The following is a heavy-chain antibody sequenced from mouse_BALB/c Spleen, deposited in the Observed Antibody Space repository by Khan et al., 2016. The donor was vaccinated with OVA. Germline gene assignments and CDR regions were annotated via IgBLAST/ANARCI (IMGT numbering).Heavy chain of an antibody. CDR2: IWVSGSK. Sequence: QVQLKQSGPGLVAPSQSLSITCTVSGFSLTDYAVSWIRQPPGKGLEWLGVIWVSGSKYYNSVLKPRLSISKDNSKSQVFLKMNSRQTDDTAMYFCARDPPYYSMDYWGQGTSVTVSS. J-gene: IGHJ4*01. V-gene: IGHV2-6-5*01. CDR1: GFSLTDYA. CDR3: ARDPPYYSMDY.